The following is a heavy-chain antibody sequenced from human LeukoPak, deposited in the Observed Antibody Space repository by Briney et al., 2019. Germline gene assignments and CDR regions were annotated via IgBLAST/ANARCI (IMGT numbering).Heavy chain of an antibody. CDR3: ARPVDYNAGDY. D-gene: IGHD5-12*01. CDR1: GYSISSGYY. J-gene: IGHJ4*02. Sequence: SETLSLTCTVSGYSISSGYYWGWIRQPPGKGLEWIGSIYHSGSTYYNPSLKSRVTISVDTSKNQFSLKLSSVTAADTAVYYCARPVDYNAGDYWGQGTLVTVSS. V-gene: IGHV4-38-2*02. CDR2: IYHSGST.